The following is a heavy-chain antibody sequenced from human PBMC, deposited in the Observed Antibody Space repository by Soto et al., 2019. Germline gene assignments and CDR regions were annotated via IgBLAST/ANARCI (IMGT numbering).Heavy chain of an antibody. CDR1: GYSFTSYG. D-gene: IGHD6-19*01. V-gene: IGHV1-18*01. CDR3: ARAVPTRSCWYFTDSFDAQTSENEGMDV. J-gene: IGHJ6*02. CDR2: ISANNENT. Sequence: QVQLVQSGAEVKKPGASVKVSCKASGYSFTSYGIRWVRQAPGQGLEWMGWISANNENTNYAQKFQCRVTMTTDTSMSTAYMELRSLRLDDTAVYYFARAVPTRSCWYFTDSFDAQTSENEGMDVWGQWTTVTVSS.